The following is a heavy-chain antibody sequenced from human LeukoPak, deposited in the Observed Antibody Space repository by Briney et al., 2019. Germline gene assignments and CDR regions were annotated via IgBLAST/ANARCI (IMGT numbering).Heavy chain of an antibody. Sequence: GGSLTLSCAASGFTFSSYGMHWLRPAPGQGLEGVAVIWYDGSNNYYADSVKGRFTISRDNSKNTLYLQMNSLRAEDTAVYYCARSPARYCSSTSCYWDHLQGAFDIWGQGTMVTVSS. CDR2: IWYDGSNN. CDR3: ARSPARYCSSTSCYWDHLQGAFDI. V-gene: IGHV3-33*01. CDR1: GFTFSSYG. D-gene: IGHD2-2*01. J-gene: IGHJ3*02.